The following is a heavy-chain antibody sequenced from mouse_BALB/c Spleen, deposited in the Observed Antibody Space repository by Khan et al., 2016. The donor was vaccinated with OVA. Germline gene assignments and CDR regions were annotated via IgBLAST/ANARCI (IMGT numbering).Heavy chain of an antibody. J-gene: IGHJ3*01. CDR1: GYTFTSYY. CDR2: INPSSGGT. D-gene: IGHD1-1*02. CDR3: TRSGYGAFAY. Sequence: QVRLQQSGAELVKPGASVRLSCKASGYTFTSYYLYWVKQRPGQGLEWIGDINPSSGGTNFNEKFKSKATLTVDKSSSTAYIQLNSLTSEDSAVYYCTRSGYGAFAYWGQGTLGTVSA. V-gene: IGHV1S81*02.